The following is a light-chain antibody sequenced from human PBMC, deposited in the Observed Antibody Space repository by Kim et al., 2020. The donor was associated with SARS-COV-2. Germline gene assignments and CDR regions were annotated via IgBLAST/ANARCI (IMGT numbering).Light chain of an antibody. Sequence: GQSITISCPGTLSDVGTFSLISWYQQQPGKAPRLIMFDISHRPSGISGRFSGSKSGNTASLTISDLHPDDEADYFCCSFTMNVTWVFGGGTQLTVL. CDR2: DIS. CDR3: CSFTMNVTWV. V-gene: IGLV2-23*02. CDR1: LSDVGTFSL. J-gene: IGLJ3*02.